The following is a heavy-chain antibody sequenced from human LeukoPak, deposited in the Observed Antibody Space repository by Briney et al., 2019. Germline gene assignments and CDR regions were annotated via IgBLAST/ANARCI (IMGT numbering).Heavy chain of an antibody. Sequence: ASVKVSCKASGYTFTGYYMHWVRQAPGQGLEWMGWINPNSGGTNYAQKFQGRVTMTRDTSTSTVYMELSSLRSEDTAVYYCARDGQWELLSLYYYYYGMDVWGQGTTVTVSS. CDR1: GYTFTGYY. CDR3: ARDGQWELLSLYYYYYGMDV. CDR2: INPNSGGT. J-gene: IGHJ6*02. V-gene: IGHV1-2*02. D-gene: IGHD1-26*01.